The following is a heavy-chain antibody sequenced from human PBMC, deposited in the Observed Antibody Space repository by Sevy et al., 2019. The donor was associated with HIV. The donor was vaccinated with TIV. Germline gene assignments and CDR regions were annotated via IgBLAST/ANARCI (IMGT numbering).Heavy chain of an antibody. V-gene: IGHV1-18*01. J-gene: IGHJ3*02. CDR3: ARDIVVVPAAKGGDAFDI. D-gene: IGHD2-2*01. CDR2: ISAYNGNT. CDR1: GYTFTSYG. Sequence: ASVKVSCKASGYTFTSYGISWVRQAPGQGLEWMGWISAYNGNTNYAQKLQGRVTMTTDTSTSTAYMELRSLRSDDTAVYYCARDIVVVPAAKGGDAFDIWGQGTMVTVSS.